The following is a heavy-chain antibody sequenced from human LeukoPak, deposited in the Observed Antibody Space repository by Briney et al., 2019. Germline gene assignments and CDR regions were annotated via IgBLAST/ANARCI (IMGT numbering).Heavy chain of an antibody. V-gene: IGHV1-8*01. CDR3: ARDLGPATQPTAGY. CDR1: GYTFTSYD. CDR2: MNPNSGNT. Sequence: ASVKVSCTASGYTFTSYDINWVRQATGQGLEWMGWMNPNSGNTGYAQKFQGRVTITRDTSASTAYMELSSLRSEDTAVYYCARDLGPATQPTAGYWGQGTLVTVSS. J-gene: IGHJ4*02. D-gene: IGHD2-2*01.